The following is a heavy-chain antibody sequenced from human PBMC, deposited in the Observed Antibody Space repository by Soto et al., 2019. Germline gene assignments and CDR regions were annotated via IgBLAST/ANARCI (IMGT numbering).Heavy chain of an antibody. CDR2: IYYSGST. CDR1: GGSISSGGYY. CDR3: ARITYYDILTGQYYFDY. Sequence: SETLSLTCTVSGGSISSGGYYWSWIRQHPGKGLEWIGYIYYSGSTYYNPSLKSRVTISVDTSKNQFSLKLSSVTAADTAVYYCARITYYDILTGQYYFDYWGQGTLVTVSS. V-gene: IGHV4-31*03. J-gene: IGHJ4*02. D-gene: IGHD3-9*01.